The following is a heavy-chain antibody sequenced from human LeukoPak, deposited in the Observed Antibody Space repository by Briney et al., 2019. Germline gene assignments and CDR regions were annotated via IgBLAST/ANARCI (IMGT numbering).Heavy chain of an antibody. V-gene: IGHV4-4*07. J-gene: IGHJ3*02. CDR3: GINYYDSSGYYGVGAFDI. Sequence: SETLSLTCTVSGGSISSYYWSWIRQPAGKGLEWIGRIYTSGSTNYNPSLKSRVTMSVDTSKNQFSLKLSSVTAADTAVYYCGINYYDSSGYYGVGAFDIWGQGTMVTVSS. D-gene: IGHD3-22*01. CDR1: GGSISSYY. CDR2: IYTSGST.